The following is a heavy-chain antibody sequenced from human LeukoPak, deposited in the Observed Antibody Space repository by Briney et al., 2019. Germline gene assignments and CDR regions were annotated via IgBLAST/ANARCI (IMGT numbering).Heavy chain of an antibody. V-gene: IGHV1-69*05. CDR1: GGTFSSYA. J-gene: IGHJ6*04. Sequence: SVKVSCKASGGTFSSYAISWVRQAPGQGLEWMGRIIPIFGTANYAQKFQGRVTITTDESTSTAYMELSSLRSEDTAVYYCARDMRFRELFGWDVWGKGTTVTVSS. CDR2: IIPIFGTA. CDR3: ARDMRFRELFGWDV. D-gene: IGHD3-10*01.